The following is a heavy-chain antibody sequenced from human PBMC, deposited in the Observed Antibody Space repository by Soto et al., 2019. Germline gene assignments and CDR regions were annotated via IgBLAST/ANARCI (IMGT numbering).Heavy chain of an antibody. J-gene: IGHJ5*02. Sequence: QVTLKESGPVLVKPTEPLTLRCTVSGLSITDSEMGVSWIRQPPGQPLEWLAHIDSSGEKSYRTFLKIRLAIPKDTSKSQIVLTMTNMDPADTATYYCARRHLAVAVSPWFDPWGQGIPVTVSS. V-gene: IGHV2-26*01. CDR2: IDSSGEK. CDR1: GLSITDSEMG. CDR3: ARRHLAVAVSPWFDP. D-gene: IGHD6-19*01.